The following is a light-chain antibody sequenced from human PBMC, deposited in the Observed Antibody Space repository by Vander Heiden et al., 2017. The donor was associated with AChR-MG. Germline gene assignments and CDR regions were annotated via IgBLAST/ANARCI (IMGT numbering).Light chain of an antibody. J-gene: IGKJ2*01. Sequence: ETVLTQSPATLSLSAGERATLSCRASETVSSLYLAWYQQKPGQAPRLLIYGSSRRATGIPDRFSGGGSGTDFTLTISRLDPEDFAVYYCQHFGTSHTFGQGTKLEIK. CDR1: ETVSSLY. CDR3: QHFGTSHT. CDR2: GSS. V-gene: IGKV3-20*01.